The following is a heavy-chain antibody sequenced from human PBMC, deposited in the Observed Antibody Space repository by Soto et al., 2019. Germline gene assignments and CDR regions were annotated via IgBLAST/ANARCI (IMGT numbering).Heavy chain of an antibody. CDR3: AKDPIHAHITMLEY. Sequence: GGSLRLSCAASGFTFSSYAMSWVRQAPGKGLEWVSAISGSGGSTYYADSVKGRFTISRDNSKNTLYLQMNSLRAEDTAVYYCAKDPIHAHITMLEYWGQGTLVTVSS. D-gene: IGHD3-10*02. J-gene: IGHJ4*02. CDR1: GFTFSSYA. V-gene: IGHV3-23*01. CDR2: ISGSGGST.